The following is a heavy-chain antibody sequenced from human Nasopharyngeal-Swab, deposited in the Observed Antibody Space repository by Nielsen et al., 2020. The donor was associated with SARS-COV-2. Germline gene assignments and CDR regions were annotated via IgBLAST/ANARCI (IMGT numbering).Heavy chain of an antibody. D-gene: IGHD2-21*01. CDR2: TNAAGTYA. CDR3: LRGDSRDV. V-gene: IGHV3-21*01. CDR1: GFTFSSYT. J-gene: IGHJ6*02. Sequence: GESLKISCAASGFTFSSYTMNWVRQAPGKGLVWVASTNAAGTYAHYADSVKGRFTISRENAKNSLYLQMNSLGAEDTAVYYCLRGDSRDVWGQGTTVIVSS.